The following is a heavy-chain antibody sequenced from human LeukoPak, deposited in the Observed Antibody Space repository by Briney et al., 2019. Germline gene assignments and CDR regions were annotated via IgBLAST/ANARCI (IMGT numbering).Heavy chain of an antibody. CDR1: GFTFTTYA. CDR2: ISVSGGST. Sequence: GRSLRLSCAASGFTFTTYAMSWVRQAPGKGLECVSIISVSGGSTYYADSVKGRFTISRDNSKNTLYLQMNSLRAEDTAVYYCAKGTGNTPDFWGQGTLVTVSS. V-gene: IGHV3-23*01. J-gene: IGHJ4*02. CDR3: AKGTGNTPDF. D-gene: IGHD1-14*01.